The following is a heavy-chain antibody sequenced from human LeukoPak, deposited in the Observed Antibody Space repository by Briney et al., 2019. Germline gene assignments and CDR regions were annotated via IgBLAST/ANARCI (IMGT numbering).Heavy chain of an antibody. CDR1: VYTFSHYG. J-gene: IGHJ4*02. V-gene: IGHV1-18*01. D-gene: IGHD3-22*01. Sequence: ASVKVSCKASVYTFSHYGVSWVRQAPGQGLEWMGWISPYNDNTNYVQNFQGRVTMTTDTSRSTAYMELTSLRSDDTAVYYCASSPYYFDSSGYYNYWGQGTLVTVSS. CDR2: ISPYNDNT. CDR3: ASSPYYFDSSGYYNY.